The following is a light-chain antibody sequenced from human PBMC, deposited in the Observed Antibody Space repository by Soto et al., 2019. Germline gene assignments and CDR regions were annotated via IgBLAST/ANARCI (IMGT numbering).Light chain of an antibody. CDR1: QSVSGSS. CDR3: QQYDSSPSSFT. V-gene: IGKV3-20*01. Sequence: IVLTQSPGTLSLSPGERATLSCRASQSVSGSSLAWYQQKPGQAPRLLIYGASSRATGIPDRFSGSGSGTDFTLTSNRLEPEDFAVYYCQQYDSSPSSFTFGPGTKVDIK. CDR2: GAS. J-gene: IGKJ3*01.